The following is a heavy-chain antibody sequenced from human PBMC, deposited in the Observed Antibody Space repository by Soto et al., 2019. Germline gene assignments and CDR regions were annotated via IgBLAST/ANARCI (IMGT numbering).Heavy chain of an antibody. CDR3: ARSQGGMLYNSYFDF. J-gene: IGHJ4*02. CDR2: IDWDGDR. V-gene: IGHV2-70*13. CDR1: GFTLGTTGLS. D-gene: IGHD2-8*01. Sequence: SGPTLVNPTQTLTLTCTFSGFTLGTTGLSVNWIRQAPGKALEWLAVIDWDGDRFYSASLKTRLSISKDTSKNEVVLTMSNMDPLYTATYFCARSQGGMLYNSYFDFWGQGTLVTVSS.